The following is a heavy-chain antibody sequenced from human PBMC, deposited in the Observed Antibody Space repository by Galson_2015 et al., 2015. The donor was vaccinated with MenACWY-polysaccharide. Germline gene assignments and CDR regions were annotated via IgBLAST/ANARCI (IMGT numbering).Heavy chain of an antibody. V-gene: IGHV1-3*01. CDR2: ITGGNGDT. D-gene: IGHD2/OR15-2a*01. CDR1: GYTFSRYP. Sequence: SVKVSCKASGYTFSRYPIHWVRQAPGQRIEWMGWITGGNGDTKYSEKLQGRVSITKDTSANTVYMELSSLTYEDTAVVYCARHVIGGGHFDYWGQGTLVIVSS. CDR3: ARHVIGGGHFDY. J-gene: IGHJ4*02.